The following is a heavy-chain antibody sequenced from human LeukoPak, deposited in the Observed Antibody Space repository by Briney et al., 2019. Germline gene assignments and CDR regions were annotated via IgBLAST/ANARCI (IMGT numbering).Heavy chain of an antibody. D-gene: IGHD6-19*01. CDR2: INHSGST. V-gene: IGHV4-34*01. Sequence: SETLSLTCAVYGGSFSGYYWSWIRQPPGKGLEWIGEINHSGSTNYNPSLKSRVTISVDTSKNQFSLKLGSVTAADTAVYYCARGFRGGWPYGYFDYWGQGTLVTVSS. J-gene: IGHJ4*02. CDR1: GGSFSGYY. CDR3: ARGFRGGWPYGYFDY.